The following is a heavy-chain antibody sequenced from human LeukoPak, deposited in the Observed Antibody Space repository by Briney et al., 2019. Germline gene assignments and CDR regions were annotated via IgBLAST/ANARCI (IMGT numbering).Heavy chain of an antibody. V-gene: IGHV3-15*01. CDR2: IKSKTDGGTT. D-gene: IGHD3-10*01. J-gene: IGHJ5*02. CDR1: GFTFSNAW. CDR3: TTSLLWFGELDP. Sequence: GGSLRLSCAASGFTFSNAWMSWVRQAPGKGLEWVGRIKSKTDGGTTDYAAPVKGRFTISRDDSKNTLYLQMNSLKTEDTAVYYCTTSLLWFGELDPWGQGTLVTVSS.